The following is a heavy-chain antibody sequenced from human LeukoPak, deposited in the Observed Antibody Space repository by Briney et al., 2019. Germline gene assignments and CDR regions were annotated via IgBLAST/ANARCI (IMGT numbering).Heavy chain of an antibody. CDR3: ARHFLCAAFDY. J-gene: IGHJ4*02. D-gene: IGHD2-2*01. CDR1: GGSISSSSYY. CDR2: IYYSGST. Sequence: SETLSLTCTVSGGSISSSSYYWGWIRQPPGKGLEWIGSIYYSGSTYYNPSLKSRVTISVDTSKNQFSLKLSSVTAADTAVYYCARHFLCAAFDYWGQGTLVTVSS. V-gene: IGHV4-39*01.